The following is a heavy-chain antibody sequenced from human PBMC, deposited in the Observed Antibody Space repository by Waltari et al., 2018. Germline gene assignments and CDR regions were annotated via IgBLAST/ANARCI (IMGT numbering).Heavy chain of an antibody. V-gene: IGHV3-9*01. Sequence: EVQLVESGGGLVQPGRSLRLSCAVSGFTFAAYAMHWVRQAPGKGLEWVSGISWNSDNIGYADSVKGRFTISRDNAKNSLYLQMNSLRPEDTALYYCAKGHSGSYGLKDWGQGTLVTVSS. CDR3: AKGHSGSYGLKD. CDR1: GFTFAAYA. D-gene: IGHD1-26*01. CDR2: ISWNSDNI. J-gene: IGHJ4*02.